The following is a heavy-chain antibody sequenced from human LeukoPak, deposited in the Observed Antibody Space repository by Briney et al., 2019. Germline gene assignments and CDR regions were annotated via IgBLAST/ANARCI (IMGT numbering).Heavy chain of an antibody. CDR3: ARWFRAARYYYYYYMDV. CDR1: AFTFSSYE. V-gene: IGHV3-48*03. D-gene: IGHD3-10*01. J-gene: IGHJ6*03. Sequence: GGSLRLSCAASAFTFSSYEMNWVRQAPGKGLQWVSYADSVKGRFSISRDNAKNSLYLQMNSLRAEDTAVYYCARWFRAARYYYYYYMDVWGKGTTVTVSS.